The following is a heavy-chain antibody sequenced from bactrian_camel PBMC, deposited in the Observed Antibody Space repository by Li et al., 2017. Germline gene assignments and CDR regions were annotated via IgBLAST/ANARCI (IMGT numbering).Heavy chain of an antibody. Sequence: HVQLVESGGGLVQPGGSLRLSCVGSDFSRYYMAWFREAPGKGREGVAFIDRGGATNYAWSVKDRFTISKDNANNALYLQMNSLKPEDTAMYYCAADELNHGLAWRGYTYWSQGTQVTVS. D-gene: IGHD1*01. CDR2: IDRGGAT. V-gene: IGHV3S26*01. CDR1: DFSRYY. CDR3: AADELNHGLAWRGYTY. J-gene: IGHJ4*01.